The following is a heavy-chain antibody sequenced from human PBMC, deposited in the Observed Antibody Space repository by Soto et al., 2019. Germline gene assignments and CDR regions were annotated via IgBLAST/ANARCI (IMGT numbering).Heavy chain of an antibody. D-gene: IGHD2-21*02. CDR2: IYYSGST. CDR1: GGSISSGGYY. Sequence: TSETLSLTCTVSGGSISSGGYYWSWIRQHPGKGLEWIGYIYYSGSTYYNPSLKSRVTISVDTSKNQFSLKLSSVTAADTAVYYCARDLVTTRHFDDSSQRTVVTVSS. J-gene: IGHJ4*02. CDR3: ARDLVTTRHFDD. V-gene: IGHV4-31*03.